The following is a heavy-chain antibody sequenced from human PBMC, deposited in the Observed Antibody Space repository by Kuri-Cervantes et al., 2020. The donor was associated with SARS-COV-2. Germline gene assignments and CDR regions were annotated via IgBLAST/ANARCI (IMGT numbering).Heavy chain of an antibody. CDR3: ARAHHKYSHGQTPFDY. J-gene: IGHJ4*02. CDR2: IKQDGSEK. V-gene: IGHV3-7*05. D-gene: IGHD5-18*01. CDR1: GFTFSSYW. Sequence: GESLKISCAASGFTFSSYWMSWVRQAPGKGLEWVANIKQDGSEKYYVDSVKGRFTISRDNAKNSLYLQMNSLRAEDTAVYYCARAHHKYSHGQTPFDYWGQGTLVTVSS.